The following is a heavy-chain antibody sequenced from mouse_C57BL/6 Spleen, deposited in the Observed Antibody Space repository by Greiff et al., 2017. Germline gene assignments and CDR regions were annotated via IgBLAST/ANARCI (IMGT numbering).Heavy chain of an antibody. J-gene: IGHJ4*01. D-gene: IGHD2-5*01. CDR3: ARKYSNNEDAMDD. V-gene: IGHV1-69*01. Sequence: QVQLQQPGAELVMPGASVKLSCKASGYTFTSYWMHWVKQRPGPGLEWIGEIDPSDSYTNYNQKFKGKSTLTVDKSSSTAYMQLSSLTSEDSAVDYCARKYSNNEDAMDDWGQGTSVTVSS. CDR2: IDPSDSYT. CDR1: GYTFTSYW.